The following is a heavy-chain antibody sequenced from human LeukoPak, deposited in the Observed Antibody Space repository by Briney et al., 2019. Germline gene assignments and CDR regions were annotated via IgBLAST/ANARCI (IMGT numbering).Heavy chain of an antibody. CDR3: ARDGRDFWSGYYSFGLYGSGSFGYDY. D-gene: IGHD3-3*01. J-gene: IGHJ4*02. V-gene: IGHV1-2*02. Sequence: ASVKVSCKASGYTFTGYYMHWVRQAPGQGLEWMGWINPNSGGTNYAQKFQGRVTMTRDMSITTAYMELTRLRSDDTAVYYCARDGRDFWSGYYSFGLYGSGSFGYDYWGQGTLVTVSS. CDR1: GYTFTGYY. CDR2: INPNSGGT.